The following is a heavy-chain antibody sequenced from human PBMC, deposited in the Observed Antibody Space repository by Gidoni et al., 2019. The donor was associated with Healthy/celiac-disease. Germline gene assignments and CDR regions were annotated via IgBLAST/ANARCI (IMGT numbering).Heavy chain of an antibody. CDR3: ARDKGIVGATADGAFDI. CDR1: GGSISSYY. J-gene: IGHJ3*02. V-gene: IGHV4-4*07. Sequence: QVQLQESGPGLVKPSETLSLTCTVSGGSISSYYWSWIRQPAGKGLEWIGRIYTSGSTNYNPSLKSRVTMSVYTSKNQFSLKLSSVTAADTAVYYCARDKGIVGATADGAFDIWGQGTMVTVSS. CDR2: IYTSGST. D-gene: IGHD1-26*01.